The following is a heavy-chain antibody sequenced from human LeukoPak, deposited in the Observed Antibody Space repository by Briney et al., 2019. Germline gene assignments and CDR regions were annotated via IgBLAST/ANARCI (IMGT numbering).Heavy chain of an antibody. J-gene: IGHJ5*02. D-gene: IGHD4-11*01. CDR2: ISYDGSNK. Sequence: GSLRLSCAASGLTFSSYAMHWVRQAPGKGLEWVAVISYDGSNKYYADSVKGRFTISRDNSKNTLYLQMNSLRAEDTAVYYCARGRTTNWFDPWGQGTLVTVSS. V-gene: IGHV3-30-3*01. CDR1: GLTFSSYA. CDR3: ARGRTTNWFDP.